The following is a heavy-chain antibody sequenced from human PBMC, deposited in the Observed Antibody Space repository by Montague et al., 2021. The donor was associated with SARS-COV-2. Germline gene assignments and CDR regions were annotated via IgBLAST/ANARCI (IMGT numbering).Heavy chain of an antibody. CDR1: GFTFSYYG. V-gene: IGHV3-30*03. CDR2: FPADGRNI. CDR3: ARDLSGRFDL. J-gene: IGHJ5*02. Sequence: SLSLSCAASGFTFSYYGMFWVRQAPGKGPEWVAIFPADGRNIYYADSVKGRFIVSRDNSRDTLYLQMNSLRVEDTAMYYCARDLSGRFDLWGQGTLVTVSS.